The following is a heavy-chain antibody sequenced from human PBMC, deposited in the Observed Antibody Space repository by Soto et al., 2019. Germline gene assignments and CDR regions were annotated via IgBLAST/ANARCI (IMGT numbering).Heavy chain of an antibody. D-gene: IGHD3-3*01. CDR2: ISASGGST. CDR1: GFTFSSHA. J-gene: IGHJ5*02. CDR3: AKEGGDYDFWSGYYTGVS. Sequence: SLRLSCAASGFTFSSHAMTWVRQAPEKGLEWVSSISASGGSTYYADSVKGRFTVSRDNSKNTLYLQMNSLRVEDTAIYYCAKEGGDYDFWSGYYTGVSWGQGTLVTVSS. V-gene: IGHV3-23*01.